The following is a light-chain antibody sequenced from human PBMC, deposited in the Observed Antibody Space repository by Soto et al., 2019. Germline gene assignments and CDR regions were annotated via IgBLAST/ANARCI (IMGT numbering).Light chain of an antibody. CDR3: LIYYAGSRI. CDR1: TGALNGGHY. V-gene: IGLV7-43*01. J-gene: IGLJ1*01. CDR2: KTT. Sequence: QAVLTQVPSLTWSPVGTVPLTCVSSTGALNGGHYPSWIQQKPGQAPRPLIYKTTNKYSWTPARFSGSLFGGKPSLTLSDVQPEDEADYYCLIYYAGSRIFGTGTKVTVL.